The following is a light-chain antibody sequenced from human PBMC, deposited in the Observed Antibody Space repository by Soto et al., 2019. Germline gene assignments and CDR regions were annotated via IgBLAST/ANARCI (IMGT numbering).Light chain of an antibody. Sequence: QSVLTQPAFVTLTPGQSITVSCTTRNIDVDAYKYISWYRQHPGEAPKIIIYEVSNRPSGISNRFSGSKSGNTASMTISGLQTEDEAEYFCSTYTDKTYIFGRGTKVTVL. V-gene: IGLV2-14*01. CDR1: NIDVDAYKY. CDR3: STYTDKTYI. CDR2: EVS. J-gene: IGLJ1*01.